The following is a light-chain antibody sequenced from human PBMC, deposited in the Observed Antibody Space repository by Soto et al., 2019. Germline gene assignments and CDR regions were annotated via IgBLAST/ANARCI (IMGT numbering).Light chain of an antibody. V-gene: IGKV3D-15*01. CDR3: QQYNNWPRT. Sequence: IVMTQSPATLSVSPGERATLYCRASQSVSSNLAWYQQKPGQAPRLLIYGASTRATGVPGRITGSGSGTEFTLTISSLQSEDFAVYYCQQYNNWPRTFGQGTKVDIK. CDR1: QSVSSN. CDR2: GAS. J-gene: IGKJ1*01.